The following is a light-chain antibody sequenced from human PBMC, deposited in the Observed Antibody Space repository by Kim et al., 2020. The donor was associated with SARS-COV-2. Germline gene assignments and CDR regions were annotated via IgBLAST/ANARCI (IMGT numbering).Light chain of an antibody. CDR1: QGIHNF. J-gene: IGKJ5*01. CDR3: QQYYDYPIT. Sequence: ASLGDTVTIICRASQGIHNFLAWFQQTPGKAPKSLIYASSTLDSGVPSKFSGFQSGTDFTLTISGLQPEDFATYYCQQYYDYPITFGQGTRLEIK. V-gene: IGKV1-16*02. CDR2: ASS.